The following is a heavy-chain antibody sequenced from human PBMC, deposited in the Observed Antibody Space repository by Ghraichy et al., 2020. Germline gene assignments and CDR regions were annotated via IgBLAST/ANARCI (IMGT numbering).Heavy chain of an antibody. V-gene: IGHV1-46*01. D-gene: IGHD5-18*01. CDR1: GYTFTSYY. CDR3: ARERWLAVDTAMVRGYYGMDV. J-gene: IGHJ6*02. Sequence: ASVKVSCKASGYTFTSYYMHWVRQAPGQGLEWMGIINPSGGSTSYAQKFQGRVTMTRDTSTSTVYMELSSLRSEDTAVYYCARERWLAVDTAMVRGYYGMDVWGQGTTVTVSS. CDR2: INPSGGST.